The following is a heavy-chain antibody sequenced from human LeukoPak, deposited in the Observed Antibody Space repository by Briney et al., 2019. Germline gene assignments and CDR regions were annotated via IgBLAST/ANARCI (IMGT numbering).Heavy chain of an antibody. CDR1: GGTFSSYA. CDR3: ASVAHQNYYYYGMDV. CDR2: IIPIFGIA. D-gene: IGHD6-19*01. J-gene: IGHJ6*01. V-gene: IGHV1-69*04. Sequence: ASVKVSCKASGGTFSSYAISWVRQAPGQGLEWMGRIIPIFGIANYAQKFQGRVTITADKSTSTAYMELSSLRSEDTAVYYCASVAHQNYYYYGMDVWGKGPRSPSPQ.